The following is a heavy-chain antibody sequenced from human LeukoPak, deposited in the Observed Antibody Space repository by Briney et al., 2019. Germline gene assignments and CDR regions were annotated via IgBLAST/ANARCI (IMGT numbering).Heavy chain of an antibody. J-gene: IGHJ6*02. CDR2: VSSNSGYI. CDR1: GFTFSTYN. D-gene: IGHD3-10*01. V-gene: IGHV3-21*01. CDR3: ASWSSGSDV. Sequence: PGGSLRLSCEASGFTFSTYNMNWVRQAPGKGLEWLACVSSNSGYISYADSLRGRLTISRDNAKNSLYLQMNSLRAEDTAVYYCASWSSGSDVWGQGTTVTVSS.